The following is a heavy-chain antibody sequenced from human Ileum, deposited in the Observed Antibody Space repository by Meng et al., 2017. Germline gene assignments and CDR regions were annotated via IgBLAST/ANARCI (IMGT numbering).Heavy chain of an antibody. CDR1: GGSISSSNYY. D-gene: IGHD3-10*01. J-gene: IGHJ4*02. Sequence: QLQLQESGPGLVKPSETLSLTCTVSGGSISSSNYYWDWIRQPPGKGLEWIGAIYHSGSTSYNPSLQSRVTMFVDTSKNQFSLMLTSVTATDTAVYYCARRRGGSGRDCWGQGTRVTGAS. V-gene: IGHV4-39*01. CDR3: ARRRGGSGRDC. CDR2: IYHSGST.